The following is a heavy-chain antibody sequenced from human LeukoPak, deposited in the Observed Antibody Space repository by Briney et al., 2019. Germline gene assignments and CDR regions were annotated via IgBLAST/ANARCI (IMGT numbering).Heavy chain of an antibody. J-gene: IGHJ6*03. CDR2: IYYSGNT. V-gene: IGHV4-59*12. CDR3: ARFAYCSGGSCYHYYYMDV. CDR1: GGSISSYY. Sequence: SETLSLTCTVSGGSISSYYWSWIRQPPGKGLEWIGYIYYSGNTNYNPSLKSRVTISVDTSKNQFSLKLSSVTAADTAVYYCARFAYCSGGSCYHYYYMDVWGKGTTVTVSS. D-gene: IGHD2-15*01.